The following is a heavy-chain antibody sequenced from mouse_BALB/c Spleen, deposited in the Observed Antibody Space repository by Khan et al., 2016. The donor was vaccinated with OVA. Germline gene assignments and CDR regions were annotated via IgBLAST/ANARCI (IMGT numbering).Heavy chain of an antibody. Sequence: QVQLQQSGAELVKPGASVKLSCKASGYTFNSYYMYWVKQRPGQGLEWIGTINPNNGDANCNEKFKNKATLTVDKSSNTAFMQLRSLTSEDSAVYDCTRAGDGSFAYWGQGTLVTVSA. CDR2: INPNNGDA. V-gene: IGHV1-53*01. D-gene: IGHD2-3*01. CDR3: TRAGDGSFAY. CDR1: GYTFNSYY. J-gene: IGHJ3*01.